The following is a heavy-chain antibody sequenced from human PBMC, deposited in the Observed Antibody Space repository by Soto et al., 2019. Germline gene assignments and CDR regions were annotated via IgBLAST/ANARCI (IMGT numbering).Heavy chain of an antibody. J-gene: IGHJ4*02. CDR3: ARMGESPFVGFDX. CDR2: IYYSRNT. V-gene: IGHV4-59*01. CDR1: GGSISGYY. Sequence: PSETLSLTCTVSGGSISGYYWSWVRQPPGKGLAWIGYIYYSRNTNYNPSLKSLVTISVDTSKKQFSLKLSSVTAAYTAVYYCARMGESPFVGFDXWGQGTLVTVSX. D-gene: IGHD3-16*01.